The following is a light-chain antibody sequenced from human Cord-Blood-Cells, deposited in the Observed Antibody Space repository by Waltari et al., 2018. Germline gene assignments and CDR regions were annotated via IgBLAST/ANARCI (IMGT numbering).Light chain of an antibody. J-gene: IGKJ2*01. Sequence: DIVMTQSPDSLAVSLGERATINGKSSQSVSYSSNNKNYLAWYQQKPGQHPKLLIYWASTRESGVPDRFSGSGSGTDFTLTISSLQAEDVAVYYCQQYYSTPYTFGQGTKLEIK. CDR1: QSVSYSSNNKNY. CDR3: QQYYSTPYT. V-gene: IGKV4-1*01. CDR2: WAS.